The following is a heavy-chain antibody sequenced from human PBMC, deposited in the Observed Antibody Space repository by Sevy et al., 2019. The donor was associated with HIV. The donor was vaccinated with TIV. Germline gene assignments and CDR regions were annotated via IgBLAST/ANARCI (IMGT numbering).Heavy chain of an antibody. D-gene: IGHD3-3*01. Sequence: SETLSLTCTVSGGSISSSSYYWGWIRQPPGKGLEWIGSIYYRGSTYYNPSLKSRVTISVDTSKNQFSLKLSSVTAADTAVYYCATLDFWSGYYYFDYWGQGTLVTVSS. J-gene: IGHJ4*02. CDR2: IYYRGST. CDR3: ATLDFWSGYYYFDY. CDR1: GGSISSSSYY. V-gene: IGHV4-39*01.